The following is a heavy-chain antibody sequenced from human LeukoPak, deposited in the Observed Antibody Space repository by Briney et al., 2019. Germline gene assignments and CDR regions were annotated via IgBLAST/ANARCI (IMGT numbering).Heavy chain of an antibody. J-gene: IGHJ6*02. CDR2: ISGSGGST. D-gene: IGHD2-21*01. V-gene: IGHV3-23*01. CDR1: GFTFSSYA. Sequence: GGSLRPSCAASGFTFSSYAMSWVRQAPGKGLEWVSAISGSGGSTYYADSVKGRFTISRDNSKNTLYLQMNSLRAEDTAVYYCARGVYFGMDVWGQGTTVTVSS. CDR3: ARGVYFGMDV.